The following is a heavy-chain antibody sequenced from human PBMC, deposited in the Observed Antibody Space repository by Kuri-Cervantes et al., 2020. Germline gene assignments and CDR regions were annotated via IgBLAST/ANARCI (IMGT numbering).Heavy chain of an antibody. CDR3: ARDSTPEYSSSWNY. CDR1: GFTFSSYA. V-gene: IGHV3-30-3*01. Sequence: GGSLRLSSAASGFTFSSYAMHRVRQSPGKGLEWVAVISYDGSNKYYAVSVKGRFTNSRDNSKNTLYLQMNSLRSEDTAVYYCARDSTPEYSSSWNYWGQGTLVTVSS. CDR2: ISYDGSNK. J-gene: IGHJ4*02. D-gene: IGHD6-13*01.